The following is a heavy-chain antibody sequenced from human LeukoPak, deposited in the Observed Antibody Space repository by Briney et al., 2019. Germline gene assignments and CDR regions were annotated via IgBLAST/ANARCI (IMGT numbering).Heavy chain of an antibody. CDR2: IKKDGSEK. Sequence: GGSLRLSCVASELIFSDFSMTWVRHSRGKGPEWVATIKKDGSEKYYVDSVKGRFTISRDNAKNSLYLQMNSLRVEDTAIYYCARDYVWGSSESDYWGQGTLVTVSS. V-gene: IGHV3-7*01. D-gene: IGHD7-27*01. CDR1: ELIFSDFS. J-gene: IGHJ4*02. CDR3: ARDYVWGSSESDY.